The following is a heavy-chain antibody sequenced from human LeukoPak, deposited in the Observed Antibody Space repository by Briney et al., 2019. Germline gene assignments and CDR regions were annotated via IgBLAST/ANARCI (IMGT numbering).Heavy chain of an antibody. CDR2: VGSSSGNT. Sequence: GGSLRLSCAASGFTFSDYSMNWVRQAPGKGLEWISYVGSSSGNTKYADSVKGRFTISGDSAKNSVFLQMNTLRVEDTAVYYCARDHSYAFDTWGQGTLVTVSS. D-gene: IGHD5-18*01. J-gene: IGHJ4*02. CDR3: ARDHSYAFDT. V-gene: IGHV3-48*04. CDR1: GFTFSDYS.